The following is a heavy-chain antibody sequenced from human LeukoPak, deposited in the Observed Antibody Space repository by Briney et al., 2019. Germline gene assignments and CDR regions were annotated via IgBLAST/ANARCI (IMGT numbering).Heavy chain of an antibody. Sequence: ASVTVSCKASRYTFTDYYMHWVRQAPGQGLEWMGWIKPNSGGTNYAQKFQGRVTMTRDTSIRTAYMELSSLRSDDTAMYYCASGASAFDYWGQGTLVTVSS. CDR3: ASGASAFDY. D-gene: IGHD3-16*01. CDR2: IKPNSGGT. J-gene: IGHJ4*02. CDR1: RYTFTDYY. V-gene: IGHV1-2*02.